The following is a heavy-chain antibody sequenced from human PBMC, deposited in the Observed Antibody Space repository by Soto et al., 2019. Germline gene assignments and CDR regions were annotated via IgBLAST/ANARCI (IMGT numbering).Heavy chain of an antibody. D-gene: IGHD3-22*01. CDR3: ARGYYYDSSGYYAPEDYYGMDV. CDR1: GYTFTGYY. Sequence: GASVKVSCKASGYTFTGYYIHRVRQAPGQGLEWMGWINPNSGGTNYAQKFQGWVTMTRDTSISTAYMELSRLRSDDTAVYYCARGYYYDSSGYYAPEDYYGMDVWGQGTTVTVSS. CDR2: INPNSGGT. J-gene: IGHJ6*02. V-gene: IGHV1-2*04.